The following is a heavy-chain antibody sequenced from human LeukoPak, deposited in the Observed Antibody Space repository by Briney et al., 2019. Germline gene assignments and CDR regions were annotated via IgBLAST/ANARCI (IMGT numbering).Heavy chain of an antibody. Sequence: GGFLRLSCAASGFTFSSYGMHWVRQAPGKGLEWVAVIWYDGSNKYYADSVKGRFTISRDNSKNTLYLQMNSLRAEDTAVYYCARETFSGSIVVVPAAPYGMDVWGQGTTVTVSS. J-gene: IGHJ6*02. D-gene: IGHD2-2*01. CDR2: IWYDGSNK. CDR3: ARETFSGSIVVVPAAPYGMDV. V-gene: IGHV3-33*01. CDR1: GFTFSSYG.